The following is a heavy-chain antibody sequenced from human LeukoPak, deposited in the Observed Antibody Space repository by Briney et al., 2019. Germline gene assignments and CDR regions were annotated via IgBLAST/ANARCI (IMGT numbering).Heavy chain of an antibody. J-gene: IGHJ4*02. Sequence: PSETLSLTCAVSGGSISINDWWAWVRQPPGEGLEWIGEIHQSGSTSYNPSLKSRVTMSVDKSKSQFSLKLSSVTAADTAVYYCGRRNYHDSTGYWDSWGQGTLVTVSS. CDR3: GRRNYHDSTGYWDS. CDR2: IHQSGST. CDR1: GGSISINDW. D-gene: IGHD3-22*01. V-gene: IGHV4-4*02.